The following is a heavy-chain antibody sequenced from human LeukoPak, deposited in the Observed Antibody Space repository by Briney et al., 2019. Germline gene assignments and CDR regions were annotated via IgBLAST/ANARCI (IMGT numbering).Heavy chain of an antibody. D-gene: IGHD3-10*01. J-gene: IGHJ5*02. CDR1: GFTFSSYG. Sequence: GRSLRLSCAASGFTFSSYGLHWVRQAPGKGLEWVAVIWYDGSNKYYADSVKGRFTISRDNSKNTLYLQMNSLRAEDTAVYYCARGRSYNWFDPWGQGTLVTVSS. CDR3: ARGRSYNWFDP. V-gene: IGHV3-33*01. CDR2: IWYDGSNK.